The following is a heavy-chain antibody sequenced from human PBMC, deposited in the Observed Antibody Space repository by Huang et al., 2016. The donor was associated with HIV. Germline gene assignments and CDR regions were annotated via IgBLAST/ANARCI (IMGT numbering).Heavy chain of an antibody. Sequence: QAQLVQSGAAVMKPGSSVRVSCKASGVSFSDYAFSWVRRAPGQGLDWMGGIIPRFGLTNDAPRLQVRVTISADKSSNTVYLELTSLRSGDTAVYYCAREGQNWLGKPFGALAFWGQGTEVIVSS. V-gene: IGHV1-69*10. CDR1: GVSFSDYA. CDR2: IIPRFGLT. J-gene: IGHJ4*03. CDR3: AREGQNWLGKPFGALAF. D-gene: IGHD3-16*01.